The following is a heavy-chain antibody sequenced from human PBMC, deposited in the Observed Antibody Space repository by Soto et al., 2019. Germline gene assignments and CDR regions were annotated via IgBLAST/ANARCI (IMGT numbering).Heavy chain of an antibody. D-gene: IGHD3-22*01. Sequence: ASVKVSCKASGYTFSGYYMHWVRQVPGQRLERMGWINPNSGGTNYAQKFQGRDTMTRDTSISTAYMELSRLRSDDTAVYYCASNYYDSSGYYYVFYYYYGMDVWGQGTTVTVSS. CDR2: INPNSGGT. CDR3: ASNYYDSSGYYYVFYYYYGMDV. J-gene: IGHJ6*02. V-gene: IGHV1-2*02. CDR1: GYTFSGYY.